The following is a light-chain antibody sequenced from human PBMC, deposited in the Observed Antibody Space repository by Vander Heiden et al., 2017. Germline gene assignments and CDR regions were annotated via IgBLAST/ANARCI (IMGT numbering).Light chain of an antibody. CDR2: DDS. Sequence: SYVLTQPPPVSVAPGQTARITCGGYNIGTKSVHWYQQKPGQAPVLVVYDDSDRPSGIPERFSGANSGNTATLTISRVEAGDEADYYCQVWDSSSDHLFVFGTGTKVAVL. J-gene: IGLJ1*01. CDR1: NIGTKS. V-gene: IGLV3-21*02. CDR3: QVWDSSSDHLFV.